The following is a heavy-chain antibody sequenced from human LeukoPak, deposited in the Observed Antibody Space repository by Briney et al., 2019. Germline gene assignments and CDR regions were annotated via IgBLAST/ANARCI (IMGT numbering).Heavy chain of an antibody. CDR1: SGSISSGSYY. Sequence: PSETLSLTCTVSSGSISSGSYYWSWIRQPAGKGLEWIGRIYTSGSTNYNPSLKSRVTISVDTSKNQFSLKLSSVTAADTAVYYCARYYDFIPDYWGQGTLVTVSS. J-gene: IGHJ4*02. CDR2: IYTSGST. V-gene: IGHV4-61*02. D-gene: IGHD3-3*01. CDR3: ARYYDFIPDY.